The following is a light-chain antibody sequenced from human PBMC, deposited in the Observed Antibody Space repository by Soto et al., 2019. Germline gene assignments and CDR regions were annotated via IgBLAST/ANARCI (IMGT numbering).Light chain of an antibody. J-gene: IGKJ4*01. Sequence: EIVLTQSPGALSVAPGETLSLSCSASEAINNNFVAWYQQRPGQVPRLIMYCAYIRVSGVTDRVSGRWSGTGLIRNRARVEHEDYAVYCCQQYQLSPLTCGGGTQV. V-gene: IGKV3-20*01. CDR3: QQYQLSPLT. CDR1: EAINNNF. CDR2: CAY.